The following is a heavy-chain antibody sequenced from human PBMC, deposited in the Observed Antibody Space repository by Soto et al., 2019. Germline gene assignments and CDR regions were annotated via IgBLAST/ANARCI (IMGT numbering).Heavy chain of an antibody. Sequence: EVQLVESGGGLVQPGGSLRLSCAASGFTFSSYWMHCVRQAPGKGLVFVSRINSDGSSTTYADSVKGRFTISRDNAKNTLYLQMNILRAADTAVYSCARGVILNWYFDLWGRGTLVTVYS. V-gene: IGHV3-74*01. CDR2: INSDGSST. J-gene: IGHJ2*01. CDR1: GFTFSSYW. D-gene: IGHD2-8*01. CDR3: ARGVILNWYFDL.